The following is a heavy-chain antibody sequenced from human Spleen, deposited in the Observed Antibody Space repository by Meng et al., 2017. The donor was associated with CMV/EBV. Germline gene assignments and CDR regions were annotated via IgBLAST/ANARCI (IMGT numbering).Heavy chain of an antibody. CDR2: VYFTGTT. J-gene: IGHJ4*02. D-gene: IGHD4-17*01. V-gene: IGHV4-59*01. CDR1: GASIRSSY. Sequence: GSLRLFCTVSGASIRSSYWSWLRQAPGKGLEWIGYVYFTGTTKYNASLRRRVSISIDTSKNQFFLNVSSVTTADTAVYYCASTAVGDYRLQVHWGPGTLVTVSS. CDR3: ASTAVGDYRLQVH.